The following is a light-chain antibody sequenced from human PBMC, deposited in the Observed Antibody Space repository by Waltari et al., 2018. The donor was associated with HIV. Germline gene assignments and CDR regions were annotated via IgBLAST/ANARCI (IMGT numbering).Light chain of an antibody. CDR2: WAS. CDR3: QQYYSTPRT. V-gene: IGKV4-1*01. J-gene: IGKJ1*01. Sequence: DIILTQSPDSLAVSLDERATLTCKSSQKILFSSTNKNYLSWYKQRPGQPPRLLIYWASSRESGVPERFTGSGSGTNFTLTISRLQADDVAVYFCQQYYSTPRTFGQGTKV. CDR1: QKILFSSTNKNY.